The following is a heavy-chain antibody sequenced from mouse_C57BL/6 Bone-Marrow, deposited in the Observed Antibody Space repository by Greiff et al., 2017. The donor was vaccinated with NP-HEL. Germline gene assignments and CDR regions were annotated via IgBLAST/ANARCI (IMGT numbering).Heavy chain of an antibody. CDR2: INPNNGGT. CDR1: GYTFTDYY. CDR3: ARESCY. J-gene: IGHJ2*01. V-gene: IGHV1-26*01. Sequence: VQLQQSGPELVKPGASVKISCKASGYTFTDYYMNWVKQSHGKSLEWIGDINPNNGGTSYNQKFKGKATLTVDKSSSTAYMELRSLTSEDSAVYYCARESCYWGQGTTLTVSS.